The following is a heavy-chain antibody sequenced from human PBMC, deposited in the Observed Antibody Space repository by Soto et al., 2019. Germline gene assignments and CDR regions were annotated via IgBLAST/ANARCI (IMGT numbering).Heavy chain of an antibody. J-gene: IGHJ4*02. CDR1: GFSLSTSGVG. V-gene: IGHV2-5*02. CDR2: IYWDDDK. Sequence: QITLKESGPTLVKPTQTLTLTCTFSGFSLSTSGVGVGWIRQPPGKALEWLALIYWDDDKRYSPSLKSRLTIXKDXSKNQVVLTMTNMDPVDTATYYCAHRLVAAAGFDYWGQGTLVTVSS. CDR3: AHRLVAAAGFDY. D-gene: IGHD6-13*01.